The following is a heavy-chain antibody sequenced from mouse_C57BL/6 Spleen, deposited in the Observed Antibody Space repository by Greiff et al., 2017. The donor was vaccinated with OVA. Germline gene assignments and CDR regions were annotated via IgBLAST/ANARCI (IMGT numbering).Heavy chain of an antibody. Sequence: EVHLVESEGGLVQPGSSMKLSCTASGFTFSDYYMAWVRQVPEKGLEWVANINYDGSSTYYLDSLKSRFFISRDNAKNILYLQMSSLKSEDTATYYCARGLRGYYAMDYWGQGTSVTVSS. CDR2: INYDGSST. CDR3: ARGLRGYYAMDY. CDR1: GFTFSDYY. J-gene: IGHJ4*01. D-gene: IGHD3-3*01. V-gene: IGHV5-16*01.